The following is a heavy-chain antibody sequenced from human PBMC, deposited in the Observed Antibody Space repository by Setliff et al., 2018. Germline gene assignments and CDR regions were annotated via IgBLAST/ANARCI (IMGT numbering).Heavy chain of an antibody. D-gene: IGHD2-15*01. Sequence: GGSLRLSCAASGFTSSTYRMHWVRQAPGKGLEWVAVIWDDGGNKYHADSVKGRFTISRDNSKNTLYLQMNSLRPEDTAVYYCARTCSGSGCYAGLESWGQGTPVTVSS. CDR1: GFTSSTYR. J-gene: IGHJ4*02. CDR3: ARTCSGSGCYAGLES. V-gene: IGHV3-33*08. CDR2: IWDDGGNK.